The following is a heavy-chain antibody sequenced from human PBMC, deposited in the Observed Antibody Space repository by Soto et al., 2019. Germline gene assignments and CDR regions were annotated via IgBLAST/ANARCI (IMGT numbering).Heavy chain of an antibody. V-gene: IGHV1-69*13. J-gene: IGHJ6*02. D-gene: IGHD6-13*01. CDR2: IIPIFGTA. CDR1: GGSFSSYA. Sequence: SVKVSCKASGGSFSSYAISWVRQAPGQGLEWMRGIIPIFGTANYAQKFQGRVTITADESTSTAYMELSSLRSEDTAVYYCARDRIRDSSSWFGLNYYYYYGMDVWGQGTTVTVS. CDR3: ARDRIRDSSSWFGLNYYYYYGMDV.